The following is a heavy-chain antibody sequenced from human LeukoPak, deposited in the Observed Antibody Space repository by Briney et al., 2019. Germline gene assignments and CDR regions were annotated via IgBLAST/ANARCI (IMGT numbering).Heavy chain of an antibody. V-gene: IGHV3-69-1*01. CDR3: ARDRDFDY. CDR1: GFTFTDYN. Sequence: GGSLRLSCAASGFTFTDYNMNWVRQAPGKGLEWVSSISSSTYIYYADSVKGRFTISRDNAKNSLYLQMSSLSAEDTAVYYCARDRDFDYWGQGTLVTVSS. CDR2: ISSSTYI. J-gene: IGHJ4*02.